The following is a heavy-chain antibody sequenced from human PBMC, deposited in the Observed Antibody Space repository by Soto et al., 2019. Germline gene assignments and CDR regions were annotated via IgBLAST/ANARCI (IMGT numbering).Heavy chain of an antibody. D-gene: IGHD3-22*01. CDR3: ASPIQYYHESRGQSTCFDP. CDR2: IIPIFGTA. CDR1: GGTFSSYA. Sequence: QVQLVQSGAEVKKPGSSVKVSCKASGGTFSSYAISWVRQAPGQGLEWMGGIIPIFGTANYAQKFQGRVTTTAHASTSSSYIELTILRPSDTAVDSCASPIQYYHESRGQSTCFDPWGQGTLVTVSS. J-gene: IGHJ5*02. V-gene: IGHV1-69*12.